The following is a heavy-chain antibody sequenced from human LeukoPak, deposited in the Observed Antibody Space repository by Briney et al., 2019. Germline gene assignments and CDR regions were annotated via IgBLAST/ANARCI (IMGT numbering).Heavy chain of an antibody. CDR3: ARTLYSYADY. CDR2: ISGIGDRT. V-gene: IGHV3-23*01. D-gene: IGHD5-18*01. CDR1: GFIFNTYA. Sequence: PGGSLRLSCAGSGFIFNTYALRWVRQVPGKGLEWVSGISGIGDRTYYADSVKGRFTISRDNSKNALYLQMSSLRAGDTAVYYCARTLYSYADYWGQGTLVTVSS. J-gene: IGHJ4*02.